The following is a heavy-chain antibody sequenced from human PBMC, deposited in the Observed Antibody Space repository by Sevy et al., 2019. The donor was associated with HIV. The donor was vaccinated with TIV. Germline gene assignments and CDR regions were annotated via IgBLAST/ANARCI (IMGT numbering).Heavy chain of an antibody. CDR3: ARAVLEISTWRSDY. CDR1: GFTFSSYR. D-gene: IGHD1-1*01. J-gene: IGHJ4*02. V-gene: IGHV3-21*01. CDR2: ISSNSAYI. Sequence: GGSLRLSCAASGFTFSSYRMTWVRQAPGKGLEWVSCISSNSAYINYADSVKGRFTISRDNAKNLLYLQMDSLRAEDTDVYYCARAVLEISTWRSDYWGQGTQVTVSS.